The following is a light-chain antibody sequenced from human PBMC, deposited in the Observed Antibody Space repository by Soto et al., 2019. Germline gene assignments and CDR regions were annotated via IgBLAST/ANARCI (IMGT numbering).Light chain of an antibody. V-gene: IGLV2-18*02. CDR2: EVS. CDR1: SSDVGSYNR. J-gene: IGLJ1*01. Sequence: SALTQPPSVSGSPGQSVTISCTGTSSDVGSYNRVSWYQQPPGTAPKLMIYEVSNRPSGVPDRFSGSKSGNTASLTISGLQAEDEADYYCSSYTSSFYVFGTGTKLTVL. CDR3: SSYTSSFYV.